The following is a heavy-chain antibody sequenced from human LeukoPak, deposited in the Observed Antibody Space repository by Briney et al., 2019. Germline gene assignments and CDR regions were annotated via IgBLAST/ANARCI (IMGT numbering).Heavy chain of an antibody. J-gene: IGHJ6*03. CDR3: AKDLTTVATPYYYYYMDV. CDR1: GFTFSTNS. V-gene: IGHV3-21*01. Sequence: GGSLRLSCAASGFTFSTNSMNWVRQAPGKGLEWVSSIGISSSHTFYADSVKGRFTISRDNAENSVYLQMNSLRAEDTAVYYCAKDLTTVATPYYYYYMDVWGKGITVTVSS. D-gene: IGHD4-23*01. CDR2: IGISSSHT.